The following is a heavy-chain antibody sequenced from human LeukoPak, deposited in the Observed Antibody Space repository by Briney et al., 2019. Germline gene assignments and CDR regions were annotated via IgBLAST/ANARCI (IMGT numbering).Heavy chain of an antibody. D-gene: IGHD3-3*01. Sequence: PSETLSLTCAVYGGSFSGYYWSWIRQPPGKGLEWIGEINHVGSTNYNPSLKSRVTISVDTSKNQFSLKLSSVTAADTAVYYCARERSSRGFWSGYYRRLADYWGQGTLVTVSS. CDR1: GGSFSGYY. J-gene: IGHJ4*02. CDR3: ARERSSRGFWSGYYRRLADY. CDR2: INHVGST. V-gene: IGHV4-34*01.